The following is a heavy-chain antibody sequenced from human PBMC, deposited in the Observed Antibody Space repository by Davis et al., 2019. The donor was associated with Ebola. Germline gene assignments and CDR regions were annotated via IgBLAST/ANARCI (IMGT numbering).Heavy chain of an antibody. CDR1: GGTSSSNA. Sequence: AASVKVSCKASGGTSSSNAISWVRQATGQGLEWMGWMNPNSGNTGYAQKFQGRVTMTRDTSRSTAYMELRSLTSEDTAVYYCARDGSLLWGIQYWGQGTLVTVSS. D-gene: IGHD3-16*01. CDR2: MNPNSGNT. V-gene: IGHV1-8*02. CDR3: ARDGSLLWGIQY. J-gene: IGHJ4*02.